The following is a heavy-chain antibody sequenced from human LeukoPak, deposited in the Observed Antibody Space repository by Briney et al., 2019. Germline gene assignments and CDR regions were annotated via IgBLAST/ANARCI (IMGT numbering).Heavy chain of an antibody. V-gene: IGHV4-59*01. CDR3: ARGGMITFGGGPFDY. CDR1: GGSISSYY. D-gene: IGHD3-16*01. CDR2: IYYSGST. J-gene: IGHJ4*02. Sequence: SETLSLTCTVSGGSISSYYWSWIRQPPGKGLEWIGYIYYSGSTNYNPSLKSRVTISVDTSKNQFSLKLSSVTAADTAVYYCARGGMITFGGGPFDYWGQGTLVTVSS.